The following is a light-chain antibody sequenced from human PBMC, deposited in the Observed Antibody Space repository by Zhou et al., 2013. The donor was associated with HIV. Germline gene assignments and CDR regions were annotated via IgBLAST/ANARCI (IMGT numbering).Light chain of an antibody. Sequence: TQSPSTLSASVGDRVTITCRASQSVSSSYLAWYQQKPGQAPRLLIYGASSRATGIPDRFSGSGSGTDFTLTISRLEPEDFAVYYCQQYGSSPPLTFGGGTKVE. CDR2: GAS. V-gene: IGKV3-20*01. CDR1: QSVSSSY. CDR3: QQYGSSPPLT. J-gene: IGKJ4*01.